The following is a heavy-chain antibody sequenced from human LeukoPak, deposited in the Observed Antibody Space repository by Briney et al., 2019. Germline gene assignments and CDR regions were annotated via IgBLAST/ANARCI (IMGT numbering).Heavy chain of an antibody. Sequence: GGSLRLSCAASGITLSNYGMHWVRQAPGKGLEWVAVISDDTSDKYYADSVKGRFTISRDNSKNTVYLQMNSLRAEDTAVYYCARDWVGAELDFEYWGQGTLVTVS. CDR2: ISDDTSDK. D-gene: IGHD1-26*01. CDR1: GITLSNYG. J-gene: IGHJ4*02. V-gene: IGHV3-30*03. CDR3: ARDWVGAELDFEY.